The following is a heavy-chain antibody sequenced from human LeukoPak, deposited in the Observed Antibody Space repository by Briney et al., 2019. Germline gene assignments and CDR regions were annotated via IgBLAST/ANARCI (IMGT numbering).Heavy chain of an antibody. V-gene: IGHV4-34*01. CDR2: INHSGST. D-gene: IGHD3-22*01. Sequence: SETLSLTCAVYGGSFSGYYWSWIRQPPGKGLEWIGEINHSGSTNYNPSLKSRVTISVDTSKNQLSLKLSSVTAADTAVYYCARTDTYYYDSSGHDAFDIWGQGTMVTVSS. J-gene: IGHJ3*02. CDR3: ARTDTYYYDSSGHDAFDI. CDR1: GGSFSGYY.